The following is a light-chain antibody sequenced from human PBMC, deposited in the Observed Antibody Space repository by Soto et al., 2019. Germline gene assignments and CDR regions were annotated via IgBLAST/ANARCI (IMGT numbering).Light chain of an antibody. V-gene: IGLV2-14*01. CDR3: SSYTTIKTVV. J-gene: IGLJ7*01. CDR1: SSDVGGYDY. CDR2: EVS. Sequence: QSVLTQPASVSGSPGQSITISCTGASSDVGGYDYVSWFQHHPGKAPKLIIFEVSNRPSGISDRFSGFKSANTAYLTISGVQPEDEADYHCSSYTTIKTVVFGGGTQLTVL.